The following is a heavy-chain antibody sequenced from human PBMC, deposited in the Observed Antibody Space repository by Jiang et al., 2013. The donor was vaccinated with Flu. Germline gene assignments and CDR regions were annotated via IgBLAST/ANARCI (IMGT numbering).Heavy chain of an antibody. CDR2: ISYDGGNY. Sequence: VQLLESGGGVVQPGRSLRLSCAASGFNFRTYAMHWVRQAPGKGLEWLAIISYDGGNYYYADSVKGRFTVSRDNSKNTLYLQMNSLRAEDTAVYYCAKDRLQWLNSAFYFDSWGQGTLVAVSS. J-gene: IGHJ4*02. CDR3: AKDRLQWLNSAFYFDS. D-gene: IGHD6-19*01. V-gene: IGHV3-30*18. CDR1: GFNFRTYA.